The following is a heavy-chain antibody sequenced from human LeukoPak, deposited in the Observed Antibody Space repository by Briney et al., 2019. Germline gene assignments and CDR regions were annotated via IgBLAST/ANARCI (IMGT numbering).Heavy chain of an antibody. CDR2: INHSGST. J-gene: IGHJ4*02. CDR3: ARRGLYDYVWGSRSYYFDY. CDR1: GGSFSGYY. D-gene: IGHD3-16*01. V-gene: IGHV4-34*01. Sequence: SETLSLTCAVYGGSFSGYYWSWIRQPPGKGLGWIGEINHSGSTNYNPSLKSRFTISVDTSKNQFSLKLSSVTAADTAVYYCARRGLYDYVWGSRSYYFDYRGQGTLVTVSS.